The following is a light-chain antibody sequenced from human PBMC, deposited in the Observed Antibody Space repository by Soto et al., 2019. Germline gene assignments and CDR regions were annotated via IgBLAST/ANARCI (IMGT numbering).Light chain of an antibody. J-gene: IGKJ1*01. CDR1: QSISIH. CDR2: GAS. V-gene: IGKV3-15*01. Sequence: EIVMTQSPATLSVSPGERATLTCRASQSISIHLAWYQQKPGQAPRLLIYGASTRDTGTPARFSGSGSGTEFTLTISSLQSEDFAVYYCQQYNNWPSWTFGQGTNVEIK. CDR3: QQYNNWPSWT.